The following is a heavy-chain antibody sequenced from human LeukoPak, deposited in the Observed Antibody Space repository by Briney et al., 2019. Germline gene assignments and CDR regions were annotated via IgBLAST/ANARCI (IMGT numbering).Heavy chain of an antibody. V-gene: IGHV3-30*02. CDR1: GFTFSTHG. Sequence: GGSLRLSCAASGFTFSTHGMHWVRQAPGKGLEWVAFIRYDGINKYYADSVKGRFTISRDSFKNSLYLQMNSLRAEDTAVYYCARDGGRGFDYWGQGTLVTVSS. CDR2: IRYDGINK. CDR3: ARDGGRGFDY. J-gene: IGHJ4*02. D-gene: IGHD3-16*01.